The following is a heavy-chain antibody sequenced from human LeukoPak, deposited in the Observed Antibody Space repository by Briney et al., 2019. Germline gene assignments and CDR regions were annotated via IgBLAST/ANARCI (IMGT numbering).Heavy chain of an antibody. CDR1: GFTFSSYA. V-gene: IGHV3-30*04. J-gene: IGHJ6*02. Sequence: GGSLRLSCAASGFTFSSYAMPWVRQAPGKGLEWVAVISYDGSNNYYADSVKGRFTISRDNSKNTLYLQMNSLRAEDTAVYYCARPSIASFGYCSSTSCYEWGYGMDVWGQGTTVTVSS. CDR2: ISYDGSNN. CDR3: ARPSIASFGYCSSTSCYEWGYGMDV. D-gene: IGHD2-2*01.